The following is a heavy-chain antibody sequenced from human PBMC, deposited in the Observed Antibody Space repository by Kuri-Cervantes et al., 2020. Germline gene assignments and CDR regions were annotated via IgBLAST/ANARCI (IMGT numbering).Heavy chain of an antibody. Sequence: SVKVSCKASGGTFSSYAISWVRQAPGQGLEWMGGIIPIFGTANYAQKFQGRVTITADESTSTAYMELSSLRSEDTAVYYCARRSDRTLSYYDFWSGSGGYYYYMDVWGKGTTVTVSS. J-gene: IGHJ6*03. CDR3: ARRSDRTLSYYDFWSGSGGYYYYMDV. V-gene: IGHV1-69*13. D-gene: IGHD3-3*01. CDR2: IIPIFGTA. CDR1: GGTFSSYA.